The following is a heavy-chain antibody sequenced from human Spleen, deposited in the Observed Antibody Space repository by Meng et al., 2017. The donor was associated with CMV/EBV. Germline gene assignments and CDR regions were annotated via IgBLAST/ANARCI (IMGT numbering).Heavy chain of an antibody. J-gene: IGHJ3*02. CDR3: TLGYYYYDSSGYLLGAFDI. CDR1: GGIFSNYG. CDR2: IIPIVGIT. V-gene: IGHV1-69*10. D-gene: IGHD3-22*01. Sequence: SVKVSCKASGGIFSNYGICWLRQAPGQGLDWMGGIIPIVGITNNAQNFQGRVTITADKFTSTAYMELSSLRSEDTAVYYCTLGYYYYDSSGYLLGAFDIWGQGTMVTVSS.